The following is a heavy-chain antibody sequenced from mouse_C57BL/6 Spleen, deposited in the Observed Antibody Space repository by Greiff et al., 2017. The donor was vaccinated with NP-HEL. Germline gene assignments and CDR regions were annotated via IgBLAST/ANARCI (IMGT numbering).Heavy chain of an antibody. CDR3: TAQATDFDY. CDR2: IRLKSDNYAT. Sequence: EVKVVESGGGLVQPGGSMKLSCVASGFTFSNYWMNWVRQSPEKGLEWVAQIRLKSDNYATHYAESVKGRFTISRDDSKSSVYLQMNNLRAEDTGIYYCTAQATDFDYWGQGTTLTVSS. J-gene: IGHJ2*01. CDR1: GFTFSNYW. V-gene: IGHV6-3*01. D-gene: IGHD3-2*02.